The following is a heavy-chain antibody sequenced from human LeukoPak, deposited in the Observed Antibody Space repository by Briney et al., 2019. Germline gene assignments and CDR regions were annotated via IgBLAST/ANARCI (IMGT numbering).Heavy chain of an antibody. Sequence: QPGRSLRLSCAASGFTFSSYGMHWVRQAPGKGLEWVAVIWYDGSNKYYADSVKGRFTISRDQSKNTLYLQMNSLRVEDTAVYYCAKGYADYGADAFDIWGQGTLVTVSS. J-gene: IGHJ3*02. CDR1: GFTFSSYG. CDR3: AKGYADYGADAFDI. V-gene: IGHV3-33*03. CDR2: IWYDGSNK. D-gene: IGHD4-17*01.